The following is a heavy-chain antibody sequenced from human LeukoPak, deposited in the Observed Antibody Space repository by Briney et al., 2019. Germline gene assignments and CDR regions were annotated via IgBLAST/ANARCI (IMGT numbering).Heavy chain of an antibody. CDR1: GITSSSYA. Sequence: PGGTLRLSCVVSGITSSSYAMSWVRQAPGKGLDWVSAISASGGSTYYADSVKGRFTISRDNSKNTVYLQMNSLRGEDTAIYYCAPNWNLDYWGQGSLVTVSS. J-gene: IGHJ4*02. CDR2: ISASGGST. D-gene: IGHD1-1*01. V-gene: IGHV3-23*01. CDR3: APNWNLDY.